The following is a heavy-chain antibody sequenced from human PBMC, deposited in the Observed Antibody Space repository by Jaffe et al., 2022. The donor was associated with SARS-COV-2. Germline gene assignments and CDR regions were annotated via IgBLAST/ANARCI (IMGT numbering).Heavy chain of an antibody. CDR3: AKEHTAKIGFNFDY. J-gene: IGHJ4*02. CDR1: GFTFSNYG. CDR2: VSYDGILT. V-gene: IGHV3-30*18. D-gene: IGHD5-18*01. Sequence: QVHLVESGGGAVQPGGSLRLSCAASGFTFSNYGMRWVRQAPGKGLEWVAVVSYDGILTYYGDSVKGRFTISRDNSKNTLFLQMNSLRTEDTAVYYCAKEHTAKIGFNFDYWGRGTQVTVSS.